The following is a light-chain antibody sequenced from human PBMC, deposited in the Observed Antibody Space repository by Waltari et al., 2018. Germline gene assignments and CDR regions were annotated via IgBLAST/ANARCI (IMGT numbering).Light chain of an antibody. CDR1: QSINDL. V-gene: IGKV1-5*03. Sequence: DIQMTQSPSHLSAVVGDRVTVTCRASQSINDLLAWYQQKPGKAPKLLIYKASSLEVGVPSRFSGSGSGTEFTLTISSLQSDDFATYYCQQYEDYPWTFGQGTQVEI. CDR2: KAS. CDR3: QQYEDYPWT. J-gene: IGKJ1*01.